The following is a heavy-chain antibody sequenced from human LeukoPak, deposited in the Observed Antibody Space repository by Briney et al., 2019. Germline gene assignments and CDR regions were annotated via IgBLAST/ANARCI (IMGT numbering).Heavy chain of an antibody. D-gene: IGHD2/OR15-2a*01. CDR1: RFTFSSYG. V-gene: IGHV3-30*02. Sequence: PGGSLRLSCAASRFTFSSYGMHWVRQAPGKGLEWVAVIWYDGSNKYYADSVKGRFTISRDSSKNTLYLQMSSLRAEDTAVSYCAKVSCYSIWTQGWGQGTLVSVSS. CDR3: AKVSCYSIWTQG. CDR2: IWYDGSNK. J-gene: IGHJ1*01.